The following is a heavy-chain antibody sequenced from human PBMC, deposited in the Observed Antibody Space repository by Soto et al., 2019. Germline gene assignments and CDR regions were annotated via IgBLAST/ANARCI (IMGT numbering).Heavy chain of an antibody. CDR1: GFTVGNNY. Sequence: EVQLVESGGGLIQPGGSLKLSCAASGFTVGNNYMSWVRQAPGKGLEWVSLIYSTGTTDYADSVKGRFTVSRDNAKNTLNLQMNTLRAEDTAVYDCAKDGRGSGSHSNSWGYWGQGTLVTVSS. V-gene: IGHV3-53*01. J-gene: IGHJ4*02. CDR3: AKDGRGSGSHSNSWGY. CDR2: IYSTGTT. D-gene: IGHD3-10*01.